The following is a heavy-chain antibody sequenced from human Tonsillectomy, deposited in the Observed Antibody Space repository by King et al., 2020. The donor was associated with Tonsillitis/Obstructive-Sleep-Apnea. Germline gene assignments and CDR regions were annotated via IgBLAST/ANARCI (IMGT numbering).Heavy chain of an antibody. CDR1: GCTFSSYA. J-gene: IGHJ6*02. CDR2: IIPNIGRA. CDR3: ANRDRITIILDKNYSYYFGIVV. D-gene: IGHD3-22*01. V-gene: IGHV1-69*10. Sequence: QLVQSGAEVKKPGSSVKVSCKASGCTFSSYAISWVRQAPGQGLEWMGGIIPNIGRANYAQKFQGRVTITADKSTSTAYMELSRLRSDDTAVYYCANRDRITIILDKNYSYYFGIVVWGQGPTVTV.